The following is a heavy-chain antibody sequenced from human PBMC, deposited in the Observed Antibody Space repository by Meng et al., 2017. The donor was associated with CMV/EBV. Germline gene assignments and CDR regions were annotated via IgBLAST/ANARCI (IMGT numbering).Heavy chain of an antibody. D-gene: IGHD6-19*01. CDR3: ARQRSSGWLYYYYGMDY. V-gene: IGHV4-34*01. CDR2: INRSGST. CDR1: GGSFSGYY. J-gene: IGHJ4*02. Sequence: SETLSLTCAVYGGSFSGYYWSWIRQPPGKGLEWIGEINRSGSTNYNPSLKSRVTISVDTSKNQFSLKLSSVTAADTAVYYCARQRSSGWLYYYYGMDYWGQGTLVTVSS.